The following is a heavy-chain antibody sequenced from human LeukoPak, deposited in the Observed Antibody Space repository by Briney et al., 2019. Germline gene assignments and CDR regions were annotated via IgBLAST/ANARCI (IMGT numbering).Heavy chain of an antibody. CDR3: ASILPAHYYGSGSFDY. J-gene: IGHJ4*02. Sequence: GASVKVSCKASGYTFTGYYMHWVRQAPGQGLEWMGWINPNSGGTNYAQKFQGRVTMTRDTSISTAYMELSRLRSDDTAVYYCASILPAHYYGSGSFDYWGQGTLVIVSS. CDR2: INPNSGGT. V-gene: IGHV1-2*02. CDR1: GYTFTGYY. D-gene: IGHD3-10*01.